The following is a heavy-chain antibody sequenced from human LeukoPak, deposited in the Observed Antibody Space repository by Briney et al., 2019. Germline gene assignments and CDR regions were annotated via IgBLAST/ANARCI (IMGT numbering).Heavy chain of an antibody. Sequence: PSETLSLTCTVSGGSISSDSYYWSWIRQPAGKRLEWVWRIYTSGSTNYNPSPKSRVTISVDTSKNQFSLKLSSVTTADTAVYYCARDGYYHENWFDPWGQGTLVTVSS. J-gene: IGHJ5*02. CDR2: IYTSGST. V-gene: IGHV4-61*02. D-gene: IGHD3-22*01. CDR1: GGSISSDSYY. CDR3: ARDGYYHENWFDP.